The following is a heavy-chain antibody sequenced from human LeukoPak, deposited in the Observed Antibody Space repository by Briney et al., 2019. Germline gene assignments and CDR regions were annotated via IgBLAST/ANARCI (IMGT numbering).Heavy chain of an antibody. J-gene: IGHJ4*02. CDR3: ATAPPSGTYYYFDY. V-gene: IGHV1-46*01. CDR2: INPANGAT. Sequence: GASVTVSCKASGYTFTNCYMHWVRQAPGQGLEWMGIINPANGATSYAQKFQGRVTMTRDTSTSTVYMELNSLRSEDTAVYYCATAPPSGTYYYFDYWGQGTLVTVSS. D-gene: IGHD1-26*01. CDR1: GYTFTNCY.